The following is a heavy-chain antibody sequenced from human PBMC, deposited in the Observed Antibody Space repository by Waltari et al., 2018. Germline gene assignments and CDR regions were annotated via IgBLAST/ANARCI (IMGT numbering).Heavy chain of an antibody. D-gene: IGHD3-3*02. CDR3: ARYRRGDNKFLSIQFYYYGMDV. J-gene: IGHJ6*02. Sequence: QVQVQQWGAGLFKPSETLSLTCTVNSGSFGGHFWTWLRQPPGKGLEWIGKINHRGSTNYNPSLQSRVTMSMDTSTNQFSLRLRALTAADTAVYYCARYRRGDNKFLSIQFYYYGMDVWGQGTTVTVSS. V-gene: IGHV4-34*01. CDR2: INHRGST. CDR1: SGSFGGHF.